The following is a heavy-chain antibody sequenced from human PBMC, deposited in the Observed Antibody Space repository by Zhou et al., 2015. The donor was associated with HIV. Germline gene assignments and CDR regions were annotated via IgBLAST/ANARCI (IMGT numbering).Heavy chain of an antibody. CDR2: IIPIFGTA. CDR3: ARGALSPHYYDSSGPSFDY. D-gene: IGHD3-22*01. J-gene: IGHJ4*02. CDR1: GGTFSSYA. V-gene: IGHV1-69*01. Sequence: QVQLVQSGAEVKKPGSSVKVSCKASGGTFSSYAISWVRQAPGQGLEWMGGIIPIFGTANYAQKFQGRVTITADESTSTAYMELSSLRSEDTAVYYCARGALSPHYYDSSGPSFDYWGQGTLVTVSS.